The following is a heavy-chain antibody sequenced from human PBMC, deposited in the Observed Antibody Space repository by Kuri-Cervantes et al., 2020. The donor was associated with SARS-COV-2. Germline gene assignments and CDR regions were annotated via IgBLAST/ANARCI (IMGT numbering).Heavy chain of an antibody. CDR1: GFNFSRTD. J-gene: IGHJ6*02. D-gene: IGHD6-13*01. Sequence: GGSLRLSCAASGFNFSRTDMHWVRQAPGKGLEWVAVISHDGKNKKCIASGKGRFTISRDNSQNTLYLHMKSLRSEDTAIYYCAKGVAAVGTAGGTYYYHGMDVWGQGTTVTVSS. CDR2: ISHDGKNK. CDR3: AKGVAAVGTAGGTYYYHGMDV. V-gene: IGHV3-30*18.